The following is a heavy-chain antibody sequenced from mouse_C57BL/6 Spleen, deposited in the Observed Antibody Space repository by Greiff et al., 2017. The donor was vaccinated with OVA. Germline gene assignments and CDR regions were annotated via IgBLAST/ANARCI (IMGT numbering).Heavy chain of an antibody. CDR3: ARDREDSSGYFYAMDY. D-gene: IGHD3-2*02. V-gene: IGHV5-4*01. J-gene: IGHJ4*01. CDR1: GFTFSSYA. Sequence: VQLKESGGGLVKPGGSLKLSCAASGFTFSSYAMSWVRQTPEKRLEWVATISDGGSYTYYPDNVKGRFTISRDNAKNNLYLQMSHLKSEDTAMYYCARDREDSSGYFYAMDYWGQGTSVTVSS. CDR2: ISDGGSYT.